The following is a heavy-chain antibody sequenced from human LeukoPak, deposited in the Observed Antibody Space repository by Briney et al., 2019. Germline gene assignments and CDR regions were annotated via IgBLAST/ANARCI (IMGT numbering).Heavy chain of an antibody. D-gene: IGHD6-13*01. CDR1: GGSISSYY. J-gene: IGHJ4*02. CDR2: IYTSGST. V-gene: IGHV4-4*07. CDR3: ARSTAAGEFFDY. Sequence: SETLSLTCTVSGGSISSYYWSWIRQPAGRGLEWIGHIYTSGSTNYNPSLKSRVTMSVDTSKNQFSLKLSSVTAADTAVYYCARSTAAGEFFDYWGREPWSPSPQ.